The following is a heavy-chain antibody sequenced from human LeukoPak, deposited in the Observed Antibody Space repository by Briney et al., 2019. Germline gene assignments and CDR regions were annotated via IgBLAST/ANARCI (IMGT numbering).Heavy chain of an antibody. CDR1: GGTFSSYA. CDR3: AREMKSGSYYLYAFDI. CDR2: IIPIFGTA. V-gene: IGHV1-69*01. D-gene: IGHD1-26*01. Sequence: SVKVSCKASGGTFSSYAISWVRQAPGQGLEWMGGIIPIFGTANYAQKFQDRVTITADESTSTAYMELSSLRSEDTAVYYCAREMKSGSYYLYAFDIWGQGTMVTVSS. J-gene: IGHJ3*02.